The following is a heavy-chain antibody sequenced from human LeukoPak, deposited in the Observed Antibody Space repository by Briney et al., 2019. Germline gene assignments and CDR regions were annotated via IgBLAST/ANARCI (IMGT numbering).Heavy chain of an antibody. CDR1: GYTFTGYY. CDR2: ISAYNDNT. V-gene: IGHV1-18*04. J-gene: IGHJ4*02. CDR3: ARDRGTYCGGDCPSGDY. Sequence: ASVKVSCKASGYTFTGYYMHWVRQAPGQGLEWMGWISAYNDNTNYAQKVQGRVTMTTDTYSSTAYMELRSLRSDDTAVYYCARDRGTYCGGDCPSGDYWGQGTLVTVSS. D-gene: IGHD2-21*02.